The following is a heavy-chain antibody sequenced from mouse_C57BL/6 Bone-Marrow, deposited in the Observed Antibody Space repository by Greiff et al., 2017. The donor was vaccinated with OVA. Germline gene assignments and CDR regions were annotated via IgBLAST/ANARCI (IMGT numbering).Heavy chain of an antibody. J-gene: IGHJ3*01. CDR1: GYTFTSYD. CDR2: IYPRDGST. Sequence: QVQLKESGPELVKPGASVKLSCKASGYTFTSYDINWVKQRPGQGLEWIGWIYPRDGSTKYNEKFKGKATLTVDTYSSTAYMELHSLTSEDSAVYFCARRRVCYGFAYWGQGTLVTVSA. CDR3: ARRRVCYGFAY. D-gene: IGHD2-1*01. V-gene: IGHV1-85*01.